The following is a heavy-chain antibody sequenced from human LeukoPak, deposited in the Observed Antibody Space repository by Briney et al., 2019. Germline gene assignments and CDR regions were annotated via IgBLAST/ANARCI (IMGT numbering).Heavy chain of an antibody. D-gene: IGHD6-13*01. CDR2: ISSSSSPI. Sequence: PGGSLRLSCAASGFTFSSYEMNWVRQAPEKGLEWISYISSSSSPIYYVDSVKGRFTISRDNAKNLVYLQMNSLRAEDTAVYYCARDNAAAGFGYWGQGTLVTVSS. J-gene: IGHJ4*02. CDR3: ARDNAAAGFGY. V-gene: IGHV3-48*03. CDR1: GFTFSSYE.